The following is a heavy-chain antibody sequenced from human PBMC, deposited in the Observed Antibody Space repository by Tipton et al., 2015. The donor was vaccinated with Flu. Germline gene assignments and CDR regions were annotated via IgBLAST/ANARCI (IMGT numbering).Heavy chain of an antibody. D-gene: IGHD3-22*01. J-gene: IGHJ4*02. CDR1: GYPISSGYY. V-gene: IGHV4-38-2*01. CDR3: ARVTSSGYYYHFDC. CDR2: IYHSGST. Sequence: TLSLTCAVSGYPISSGYYWGWIRQPPGKGLEWIGSIYHSGSTYYNPSLKSRVTISVDTSKNQFSLKLSSVTAADTAVYYCARVTSSGYYYHFDCWGQGTLVTVSS.